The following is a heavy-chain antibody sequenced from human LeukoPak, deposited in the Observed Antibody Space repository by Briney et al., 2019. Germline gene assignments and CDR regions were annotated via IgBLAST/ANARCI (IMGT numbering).Heavy chain of an antibody. CDR2: IYTTGRT. CDR1: GVSIQSYW. J-gene: IGHJ4*02. V-gene: IGHV4-4*07. D-gene: IGHD5-18*01. CDR3: ARSGYTISAYHSDF. Sequence: TSETLSLTCDVSGVSIQSYWWSWVRKPAGKGLEWIGRIYTTGRTKYSPSFQSRVTMSIDVSSNQFSLTLRSVTAADTAVYYCARSGYTISAYHSDFWGQGAPVTVSS.